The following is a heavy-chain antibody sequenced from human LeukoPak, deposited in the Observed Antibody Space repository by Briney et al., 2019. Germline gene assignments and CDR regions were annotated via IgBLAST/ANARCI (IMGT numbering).Heavy chain of an antibody. CDR3: ARGRWISGNYYNFDS. Sequence: PSETLSLTCTVSGASISSSYWSWLRQSAGKGLEWIGRISSSGTTHYNPSLKSRLTISADTSNNQLSLKLNSVTAADTAVYHCARGRWISGNYYNFDSWGQGTLVTVSS. J-gene: IGHJ4*02. V-gene: IGHV4-4*07. CDR2: ISSSGTT. CDR1: GASISSSY. D-gene: IGHD1-26*01.